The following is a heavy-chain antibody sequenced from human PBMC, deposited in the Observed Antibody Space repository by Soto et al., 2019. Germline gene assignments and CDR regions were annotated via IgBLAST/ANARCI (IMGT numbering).Heavy chain of an antibody. J-gene: IGHJ6*03. CDR1: GFTFSSYS. CDR2: ISSSSSTI. Sequence: PGGSLRLSCAASGFTFSSYSMNWVRQAPGKGLEWVSYISSSSSTIYYADSVKGRFTISRDNAKNSLYLQMNSLRAEDTAVYYCARGPTAEYHYYMDVWGKGTTVTVSS. CDR3: ARGPTAEYHYYMDV. V-gene: IGHV3-48*01.